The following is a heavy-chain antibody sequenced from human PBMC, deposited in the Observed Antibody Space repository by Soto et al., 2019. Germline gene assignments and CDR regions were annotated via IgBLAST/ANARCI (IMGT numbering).Heavy chain of an antibody. CDR2: ISSSSSYI. D-gene: IGHD6-19*01. V-gene: IGHV3-21*01. Sequence: GGSLRLSCAASGFTFSSYSMNWVRQAPGKGLEWVSSISSSSSYIYYADSVKGRFTISRDNAKNSLYLQMNSLRAEDTAVYYCARDRPNYKTPERIAVAGTQDYWGQGTLVTVSS. J-gene: IGHJ4*02. CDR3: ARDRPNYKTPERIAVAGTQDY. CDR1: GFTFSSYS.